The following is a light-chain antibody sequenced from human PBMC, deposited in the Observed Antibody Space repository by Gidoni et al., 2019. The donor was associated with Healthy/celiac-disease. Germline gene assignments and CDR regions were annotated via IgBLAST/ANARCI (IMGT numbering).Light chain of an antibody. CDR1: QSVLYSSNNKNY. V-gene: IGKV4-1*01. CDR2: WAS. CDR3: QQYYSTPQFT. J-gene: IGKJ3*01. Sequence: DIVMTQSPDSLAVSLGERATINCKSSQSVLYSSNNKNYLAWYQQKPGQPPKLLIYWASTRESGVPDRFSGRGSGTDFPLTISSLQAEAVAVYYCQQYYSTPQFTFGPGTKVDIK.